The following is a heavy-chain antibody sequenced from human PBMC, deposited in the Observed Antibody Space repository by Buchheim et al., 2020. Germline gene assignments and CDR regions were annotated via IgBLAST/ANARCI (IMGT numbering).Heavy chain of an antibody. CDR1: GFIFRNYW. Sequence: EVQLVESGGDLVQPGGSLRLSCAASGFIFRNYWMSWVRQAPGKGLELVANIKQDGSEEYYVDSVKGRFTISRDHAKSALYLQMDSLRGEDTAVYYCARAPPFFSDSSGFYLNNWGQGTL. CDR3: ARAPPFFSDSSGFYLNN. J-gene: IGHJ4*02. D-gene: IGHD3-22*01. CDR2: IKQDGSEE. V-gene: IGHV3-7*01.